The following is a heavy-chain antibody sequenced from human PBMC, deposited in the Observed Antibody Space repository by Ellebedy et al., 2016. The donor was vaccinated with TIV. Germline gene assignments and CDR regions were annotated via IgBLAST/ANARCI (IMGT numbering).Heavy chain of an antibody. J-gene: IGHJ4*02. CDR2: VSGSGISR. Sequence: GESLKISCAASGFTFSSYVMSWVRQPPGKGLEWVSSVSGSGISRYYVDSVKGRFTVSRDNSKSTVYLQMNSLRAEDTAVYFCAKDRVVPVPGTGHFDSWGQGTLVTVSS. D-gene: IGHD6-19*01. CDR3: AKDRVVPVPGTGHFDS. CDR1: GFTFSSYV. V-gene: IGHV3-23*01.